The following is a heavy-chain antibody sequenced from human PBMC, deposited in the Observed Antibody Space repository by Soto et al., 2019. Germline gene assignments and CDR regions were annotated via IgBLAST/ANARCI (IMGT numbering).Heavy chain of an antibody. CDR3: ARVGGGSRGHYYFDY. CDR2: IYYSGST. Sequence: LSLTCTVSGGSISSYYWSWIRQPPGKGLEWIGYIYYSGSTNYNPSLKSRVTISVDTSKNQFSLKLSSVTAADTAVYYCARVGGGSRGHYYFDYWGQGTLVTVSS. CDR1: GGSISSYY. J-gene: IGHJ4*02. V-gene: IGHV4-59*01. D-gene: IGHD2-15*01.